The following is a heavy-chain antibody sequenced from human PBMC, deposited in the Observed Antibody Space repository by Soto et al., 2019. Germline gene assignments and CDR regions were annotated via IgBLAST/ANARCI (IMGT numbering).Heavy chain of an antibody. CDR1: GDSISRDTW. V-gene: IGHV4-4*02. D-gene: IGHD2-8*01. J-gene: IGHJ5*02. CDR3: AQWHPLNP. Sequence: SETLSLTCAVFGDSISRDTWWTWVRQPPGKGLEWIGEVSHSGSTNYNPSLRGRATILVDRSKNQFSLNLASVTAADTAVYYCAQWHPLNPWGPGTLVTVSS. CDR2: VSHSGST.